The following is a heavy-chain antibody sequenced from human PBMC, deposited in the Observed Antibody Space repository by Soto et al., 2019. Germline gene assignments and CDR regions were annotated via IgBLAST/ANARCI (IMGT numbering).Heavy chain of an antibody. Sequence: QLQLQESGPGLVKPSETLSLTCTVSGGSISSSSYYWGWIRQPPGKGLEWIGSIYSTGSTDYNPSLKSRVTMSVDTSKNQFSLRLSSVTAADTAVYYCARRSAYTYGLSRIDYWGQGTLVTVSS. D-gene: IGHD5-18*01. CDR3: ARRSAYTYGLSRIDY. V-gene: IGHV4-39*01. CDR2: IYSTGST. J-gene: IGHJ4*02. CDR1: GGSISSSSYY.